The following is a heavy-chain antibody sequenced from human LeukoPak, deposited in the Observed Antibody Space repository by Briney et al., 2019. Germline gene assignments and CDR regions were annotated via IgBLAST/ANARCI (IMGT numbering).Heavy chain of an antibody. CDR2: IYYSGST. CDR1: GGSISSYY. J-gene: IGHJ6*02. D-gene: IGHD2-15*01. CDR3: ARNYEYCSGGSCYYYGMDV. V-gene: IGHV4-59*01. Sequence: SETLSLTCTVSGGSISSYYWSWIRQPPGKGLEWIGYIYYSGSTNYNPSLKSRVTISVDTSKNQFSLKLSSVTAADTAVYYCARNYEYCSGGSCYYYGMDVWGQGTTVTVS.